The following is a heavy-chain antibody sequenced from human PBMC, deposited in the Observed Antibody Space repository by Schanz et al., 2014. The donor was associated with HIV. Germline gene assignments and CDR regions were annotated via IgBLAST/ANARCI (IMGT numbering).Heavy chain of an antibody. CDR1: GFTFDDFA. D-gene: IGHD3-16*01. J-gene: IGHJ6*02. V-gene: IGHV3-9*01. CDR2: ISWNSRRV. CDR3: ARVANWDYSGMPF. Sequence: EMQLVESGGGLVQPGRSLRLSCTASGFTFDDFATQWVRRRPGKGLEWVAGISWNSRRVGYVDSVKGRFTISRDNAKKSLYLQMNSLRVEDTAVYYCARVANWDYSGMPFFLRGTTVTVSS.